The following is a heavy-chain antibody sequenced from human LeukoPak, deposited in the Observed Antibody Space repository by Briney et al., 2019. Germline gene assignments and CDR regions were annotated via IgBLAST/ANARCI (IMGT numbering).Heavy chain of an antibody. V-gene: IGHV4-4*07. CDR2: IYTSGST. Sequence: PSETLSLTCTVSGGSISSYYWSWIRQPAGKGLEWIGRIYTSGSTNYNPSLKSRVTMSVDTSKNQFSLKLSSVTAADTAVYYCARETYYYDSSGYSVNDYWGQGTLPPSPQ. D-gene: IGHD3-22*01. J-gene: IGHJ4*02. CDR1: GGSISSYY. CDR3: ARETYYYDSSGYSVNDY.